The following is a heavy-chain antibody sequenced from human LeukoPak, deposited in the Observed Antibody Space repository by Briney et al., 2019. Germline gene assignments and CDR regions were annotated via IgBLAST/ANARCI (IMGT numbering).Heavy chain of an antibody. CDR2: VNPNSGDT. CDR1: GYSFNIYE. J-gene: IGHJ5*02. CDR3: SRGPRFDP. V-gene: IGHV1-8*01. Sequence: ASVKVSCKTSGYSFNIYEVNWVRQATGQGLEWMGWVNPNSGDTDYAQKFQGRLTMTRNTSISTAYMELSGLRLEDTAVYYCSRGPRFDPWGQGTQVTVSS.